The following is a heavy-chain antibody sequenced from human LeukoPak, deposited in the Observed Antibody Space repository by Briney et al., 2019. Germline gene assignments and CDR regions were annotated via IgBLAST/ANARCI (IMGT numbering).Heavy chain of an antibody. Sequence: SETLSLTCAVYGGSFSGYYWSWIRQPPGKGLEWIGEINHSGSTNYNPSLKSRVTISVDTSKNQFSLKLSSVTAADTAVYYCARAPADYSGSCYDYWGQGTLVTVSS. CDR1: GGSFSGYY. V-gene: IGHV4-34*01. CDR2: INHSGST. J-gene: IGHJ4*02. CDR3: ARAPADYSGSCYDY. D-gene: IGHD6-13*01.